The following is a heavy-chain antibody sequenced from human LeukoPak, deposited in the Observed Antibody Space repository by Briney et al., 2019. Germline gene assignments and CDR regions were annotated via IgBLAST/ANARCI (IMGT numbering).Heavy chain of an antibody. CDR3: ARGGGYSYGPTVAYYYGMDV. V-gene: IGHV1-8*01. J-gene: IGHJ6*02. D-gene: IGHD5-18*01. CDR2: MNPNSGNT. CDR1: GYTFTSYD. Sequence: ASVKVSCKASGYTFTSYDINWVRQATGQGLEWVGWMNPNSGNTGYAQKFQGRVTMTRNTSISTAYMELSSLRSEDTAVYYCARGGGYSYGPTVAYYYGMDVWGQGTTVTVSS.